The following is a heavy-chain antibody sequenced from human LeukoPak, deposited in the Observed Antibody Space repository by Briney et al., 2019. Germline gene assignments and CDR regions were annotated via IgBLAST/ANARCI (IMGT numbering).Heavy chain of an antibody. CDR3: ARLSLLLPDAFDI. J-gene: IGHJ3*02. D-gene: IGHD1-26*01. Sequence: ASVKVSCKASGYTFTSYDINWVRQATGRGLEWMGWMNPNSGNTGYAQKFRGRVTIIRNTSISTAYMELSSLRSEDTAVYYCARLSLLLPDAFDIWGQGTMVTVSS. CDR2: MNPNSGNT. V-gene: IGHV1-8*03. CDR1: GYTFTSYD.